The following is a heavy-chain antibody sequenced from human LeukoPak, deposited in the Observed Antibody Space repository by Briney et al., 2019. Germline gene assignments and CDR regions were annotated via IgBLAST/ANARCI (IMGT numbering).Heavy chain of an antibody. CDR3: ARDGTAAGLYFDL. CDR2: IRQDGGEK. Sequence: PGGSLRPSCAVSGFTFSSYWMNWVRQAPGKGLEWVASIRQDGGEKSYVDSVKGRFTISRDNTKNSLYLQMSSLRAEDTAVYYWARDGTAAGLYFDLWGQGTLVTVSS. CDR1: GFTFSSYW. V-gene: IGHV3-7*01. D-gene: IGHD6-13*01. J-gene: IGHJ4*01.